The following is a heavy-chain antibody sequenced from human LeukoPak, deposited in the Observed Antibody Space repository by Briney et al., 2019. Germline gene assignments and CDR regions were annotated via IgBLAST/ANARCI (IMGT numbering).Heavy chain of an antibody. V-gene: IGHV1-2*02. CDR1: GYTFTGYY. D-gene: IGHD5-12*01. CDR3: ARVPSGYSGYDPNWFDP. CDR2: INPNSGGT. Sequence: ASVKVSCKASGYTFTGYYMHWVRQAPGLGLEWMGWINPNSGGTNYAQKFQGRVTMTRDTSISTAYMELSRLRSDDTAVYYCARVPSGYSGYDPNWFDPWGQGTLVTVSS. J-gene: IGHJ5*02.